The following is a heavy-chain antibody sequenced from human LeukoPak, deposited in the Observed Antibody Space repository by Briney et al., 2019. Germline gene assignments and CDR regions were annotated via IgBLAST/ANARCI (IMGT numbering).Heavy chain of an antibody. CDR3: VEDQSGGPFYYYYGMDV. D-gene: IGHD1-14*01. CDR2: ISSNGGST. Sequence: GGSLRLSCSASGFTFSSYAMHWVRQAPGKGLEYVSAISSNGGSTYYADSVKGRFTISRDNSKNTLYLQMSSLRAEDTAVYYCVEDQSGGPFYYYYGMDVWGQGTTVTVSS. J-gene: IGHJ6*02. V-gene: IGHV3-64D*06. CDR1: GFTFSSYA.